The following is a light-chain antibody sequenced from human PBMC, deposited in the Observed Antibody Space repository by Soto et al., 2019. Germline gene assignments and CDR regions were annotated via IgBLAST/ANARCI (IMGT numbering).Light chain of an antibody. CDR3: QQRSDWPST. J-gene: IGKJ4*01. Sequence: EIVLTQSPATLSLSPGDRATLSCRASQSVGSYLGWYQQRPGQAPRLLIHDASNRATGIPARFSGSGAGTDFTLTISSLEPEDFAVYSCQQRSDWPSTFRGGTKVEIK. V-gene: IGKV3-11*01. CDR2: DAS. CDR1: QSVGSY.